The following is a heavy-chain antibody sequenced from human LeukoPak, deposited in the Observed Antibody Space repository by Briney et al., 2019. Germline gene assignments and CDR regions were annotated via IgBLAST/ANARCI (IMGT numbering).Heavy chain of an antibody. Sequence: ASVKVSCKASGYTFTSYYMHWVRQAPGQGLEWMGIINPSGGSTSYVQKFQGRVTITADESTSTAYMELSSLRSEDTAVYYCARNSENTYYDFWSGYYYCDYWGQGTLVTVSS. V-gene: IGHV1-46*01. CDR2: INPSGGST. CDR1: GYTFTSYY. D-gene: IGHD3-3*01. J-gene: IGHJ4*02. CDR3: ARNSENTYYDFWSGYYYCDY.